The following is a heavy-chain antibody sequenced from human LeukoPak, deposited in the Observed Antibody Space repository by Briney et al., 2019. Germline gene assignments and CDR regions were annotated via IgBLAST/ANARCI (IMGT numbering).Heavy chain of an antibody. J-gene: IGHJ6*03. CDR3: ARGKRRIQLWFDYYMDV. V-gene: IGHV3-30*01. CDR2: ISYDGSNK. D-gene: IGHD5-18*01. CDR1: GFTFSSYA. Sequence: GGSLRLPCAASGFTFSSYAMHWVRQAPGKGLEWVAVISYDGSNKYYADSVKGRFTISRDNSKNTLYLQMNSLRAEDTAVYYCARGKRRIQLWFDYYMDVWGKGTTVTVSS.